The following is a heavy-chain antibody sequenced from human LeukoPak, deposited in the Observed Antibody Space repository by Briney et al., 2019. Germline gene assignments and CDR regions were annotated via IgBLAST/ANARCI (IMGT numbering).Heavy chain of an antibody. CDR2: ISSSSSYI. CDR3: ARDEYGGNYYMDG. CDR1: GFTFSSYS. Sequence: GGSLRLSCAASGFTFSSYSMNWVRQAPGKGLEWVSSISSSSSYIYYADSVKGRFTISRDNAKNSLYLQMNSLRAEDTAVYYCARDEYGGNYYMDGWGKGTTVTVSS. J-gene: IGHJ6*03. V-gene: IGHV3-21*01. D-gene: IGHD4-23*01.